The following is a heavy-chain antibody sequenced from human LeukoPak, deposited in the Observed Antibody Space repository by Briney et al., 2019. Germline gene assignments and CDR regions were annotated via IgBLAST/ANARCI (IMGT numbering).Heavy chain of an antibody. CDR3: AKGRYSGSYYNWFDP. CDR2: ISGSGGST. D-gene: IGHD1-26*01. J-gene: IGHJ5*02. V-gene: IGHV3-23*01. CDR1: GFTFSSYA. Sequence: GGSLRLSCAASGFTFSSYAMSWVRQAPGKGLEWVPAISGSGGSTYYADSVKGRFTISRDTSKNTLYLQMNSLRAEDTAAYYCAKGRYSGSYYNWFDPWGQGTLVTVSS.